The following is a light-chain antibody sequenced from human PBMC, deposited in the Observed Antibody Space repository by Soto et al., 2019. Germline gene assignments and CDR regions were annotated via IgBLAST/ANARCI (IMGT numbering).Light chain of an antibody. CDR3: QSYESASGV. J-gene: IGLJ3*02. CDR2: GNN. CDR1: SSNIGAGYD. V-gene: IGLV1-40*01. Sequence: QSVLTQPPSVSGAPGQRVTISCTGSSSNIGAGYDVNWYQQLPGTAPKLVIYGNNNRPSGVPDRFSGSQSGTSASLAITVLQAEDEADYYCQSYESASGVFGGGTKLTVL.